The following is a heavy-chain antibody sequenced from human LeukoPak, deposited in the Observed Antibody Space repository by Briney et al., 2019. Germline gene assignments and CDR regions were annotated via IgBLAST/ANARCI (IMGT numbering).Heavy chain of an antibody. Sequence: GESLKISCKGSGYSFTSYWIGWVRQMPGKGLGWMGIIYPGDSDTRYSPSFQGQVTISADKSISTAYLQWSSLKASDTAMYYCARLGTGYCSSTSCPGSAEGIDYWGQGTLVTVSS. CDR2: IYPGDSDT. CDR1: GYSFTSYW. D-gene: IGHD2-2*03. J-gene: IGHJ4*02. CDR3: ARLGTGYCSSTSCPGSAEGIDY. V-gene: IGHV5-51*01.